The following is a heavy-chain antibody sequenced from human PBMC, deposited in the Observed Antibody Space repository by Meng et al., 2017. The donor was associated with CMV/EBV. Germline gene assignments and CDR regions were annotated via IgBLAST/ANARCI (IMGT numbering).Heavy chain of an antibody. CDR3: AHRGSYGYHGY. CDR2: IYWDDDK. D-gene: IGHD5-18*01. J-gene: IGHJ4*02. Sequence: HITLKASGPPLVKPSQTFPLTCTFSGCSLSTIGVGVGWIRQPPGQTLEWLALIYWDDDKRYSPSLKSTLTITKDTSKNQVVLTMTNMDPVDTATYYCAHRGSYGYHGYWGQGTLVTVSS. V-gene: IGHV2-5*02. CDR1: GCSLSTIGVG.